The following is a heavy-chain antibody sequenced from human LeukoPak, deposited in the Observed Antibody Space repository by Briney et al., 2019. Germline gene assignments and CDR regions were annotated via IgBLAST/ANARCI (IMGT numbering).Heavy chain of an antibody. J-gene: IGHJ6*03. CDR1: GGSISSGDYY. V-gene: IGHV4-30-4*08. D-gene: IGHD3-10*01. CDR2: IYYSGST. CDR3: ASSPTGSYYYGSGSYWPHYYYYYMDV. Sequence: PSETLSLTCTVSGGSISSGDYYWSWIRQPPGKGLEWIGYIYYSGSTYYNPSLKSRVTISVDTSKNQFSLKLSSVTAADTAVYYCASSPTGSYYYGSGSYWPHYYYYYMDVWGKGTTVTVSS.